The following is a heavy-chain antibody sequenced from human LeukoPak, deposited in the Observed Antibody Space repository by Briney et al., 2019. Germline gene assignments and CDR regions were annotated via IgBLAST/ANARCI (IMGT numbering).Heavy chain of an antibody. Sequence: GGSLRLSCAASGFTFSSYEMNWVRQAPGKGLEWVSYISSSGSTMYYADSVKGRFTISRNNAKNSLYLQMNSLRAEDTAVYYCARGSGTIFGVVIIRGMDVWGQGTTVTVSS. D-gene: IGHD3-3*01. CDR1: GFTFSSYE. V-gene: IGHV3-48*03. CDR3: ARGSGTIFGVVIIRGMDV. CDR2: ISSSGSTM. J-gene: IGHJ6*02.